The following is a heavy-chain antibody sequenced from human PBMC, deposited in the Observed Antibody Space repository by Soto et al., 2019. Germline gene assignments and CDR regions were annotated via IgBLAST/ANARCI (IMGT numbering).Heavy chain of an antibody. Sequence: PSETLSLTCGVYGGSFRNYYWIWVRQPPGKGLEWIGEVNHSGEATYNPSLQSRVSISLDTSNNHFSLKMTSVTAAGKAIYFCCRAGGFPRAWFDPWGQGTQVTVSS. CDR2: VNHSGEA. CDR3: CRAGGFPRAWFDP. J-gene: IGHJ5*02. CDR1: GGSFRNYY. V-gene: IGHV4-34*01. D-gene: IGHD3-10*01.